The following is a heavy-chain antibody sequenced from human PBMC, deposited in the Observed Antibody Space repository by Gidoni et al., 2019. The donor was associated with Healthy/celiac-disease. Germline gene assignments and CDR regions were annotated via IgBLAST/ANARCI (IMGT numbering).Heavy chain of an antibody. CDR2: IYYSGST. CDR1: VGSISRYY. D-gene: IGHD4-17*01. J-gene: IGHJ3*02. CDR3: ARATTVVTGWNRGRAFDI. Sequence: QVQLQAPGPGLVKPSETLSLTCTVPVGSISRYYWSWIRLPPGKGLEWIGYIYYSGSTNYNPSLKSRVTISVDTSKNQFSLKLSSVTAADTAVYYCARATTVVTGWNRGRAFDIWGQGTMVTVSS. V-gene: IGHV4-59*01.